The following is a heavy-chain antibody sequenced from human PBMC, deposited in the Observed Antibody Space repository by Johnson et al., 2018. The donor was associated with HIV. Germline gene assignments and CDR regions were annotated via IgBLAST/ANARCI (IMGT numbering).Heavy chain of an antibody. CDR2: IASDESYK. Sequence: QVQLVESGGGVVQPGRSLRLSCAASGFTFSSYAMHWVRQAPGKGLEWVAVIASDESYKHYGDSVKDRFTVSKDNSKNTLYLQMNSLRAEDTAVYYCAKVGGTTILRDAFDIWGQGTMVTVSS. CDR1: GFTFSSYA. J-gene: IGHJ3*02. V-gene: IGHV3-30*04. D-gene: IGHD1-1*01. CDR3: AKVGGTTILRDAFDI.